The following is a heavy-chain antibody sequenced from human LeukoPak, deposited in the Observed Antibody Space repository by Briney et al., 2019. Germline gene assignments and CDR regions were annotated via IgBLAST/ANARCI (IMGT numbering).Heavy chain of an antibody. CDR1: GYTFTSYD. V-gene: IGHV1-8*01. CDR2: MNPKSGNT. D-gene: IGHD3-16*01. J-gene: IGHJ4*02. Sequence: ASVKVSCKASGYTFTSYDINWVRQATGQRLEWMGWMNPKSGNTGYAQKFQGRVTMTRNTSISTAYMELGRLKSEDTAVYYCARGRYGWLPFDYWGQGTLVTVSS. CDR3: ARGRYGWLPFDY.